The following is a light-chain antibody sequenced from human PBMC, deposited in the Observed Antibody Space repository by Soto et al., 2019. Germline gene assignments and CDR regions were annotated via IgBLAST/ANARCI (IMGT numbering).Light chain of an antibody. CDR2: GAA. Sequence: IVISPSPAPPFVSPREGVTLSCRASQSVFSSLAWYQQKPCQAPRLLIYGAATRATGIPARFSGSGSGTEFTLTISSLQSEDFAVYYCQQYHNWPAFGQGTKVDI. CDR1: QSVFSS. V-gene: IGKV3-15*01. J-gene: IGKJ1*01. CDR3: QQYHNWPA.